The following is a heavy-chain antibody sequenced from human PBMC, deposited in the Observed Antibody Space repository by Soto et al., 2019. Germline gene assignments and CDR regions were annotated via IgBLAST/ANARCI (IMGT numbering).Heavy chain of an antibody. V-gene: IGHV4-30-4*01. CDR1: GGSFRSGDYY. CDR2: IYYSGTT. CDR3: ARVSGFRVIRD. Sequence: QVQLQESGPGLVKPSQTLSLTCTVSGGSFRSGDYYWTWIRQPPGKGLEWIGYIYYSGTTYYNPSLKSRVTISVDTSRNQFSLNLGSVTAADTAVYFCARVSGFRVIRDWGQGTLVTVSS. D-gene: IGHD3-10*01. J-gene: IGHJ4*02.